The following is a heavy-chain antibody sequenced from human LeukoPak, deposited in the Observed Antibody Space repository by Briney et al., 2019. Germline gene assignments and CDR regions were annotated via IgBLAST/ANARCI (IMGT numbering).Heavy chain of an antibody. CDR1: GCSFTSYW. V-gene: IGHV5-51*01. J-gene: IGHJ6*03. CDR3: ARHARYYYDSSGYRYYYYYYMDV. D-gene: IGHD3-22*01. CDR2: IYPGDSDT. Sequence: GESLKISCKGSGCSFTSYWIGWVRQMPGKGLEWMGIIYPGDSDTRYSPSFQGQVTISADKSISTAYLQWSSLKASDTAMYYCARHARYYYDSSGYRYYYYYYMDVWGKGTTVTVSS.